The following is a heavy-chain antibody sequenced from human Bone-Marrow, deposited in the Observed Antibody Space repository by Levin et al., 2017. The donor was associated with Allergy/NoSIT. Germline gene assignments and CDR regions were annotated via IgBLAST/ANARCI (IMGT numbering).Heavy chain of an antibody. CDR1: GHSFDRHYY. J-gene: IGHJ6*03. D-gene: IGHD4-17*01. CDR2: IFHSGSP. Sequence: PSQTLSLTCVVSGHSFDRHYYWGWIRQPPGKGLEWIGAIFHSGSPYYNPSLRSRVTISIDPSKNHFSLELASVTAADTAVYYCARTAVPLPYYFYMDVWGEGTTVVVSS. V-gene: IGHV4-38-2*01. CDR3: ARTAVPLPYYFYMDV.